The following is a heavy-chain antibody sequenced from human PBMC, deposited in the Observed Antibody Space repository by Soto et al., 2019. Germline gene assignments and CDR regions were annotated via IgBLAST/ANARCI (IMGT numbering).Heavy chain of an antibody. Sequence: QVRLQESGPGLVKPSETLSLTCSVSGAALNSGNYYWSWIRQVPGKGLEWIGHIYVTGAVDYNPSLRVLITIAQDSSERQFSLNLRLVTAADTAVYYCARLRIATNNYKWFDPWGQGTLVTVSS. CDR2: IYVTGAV. CDR1: GAALNSGNYY. CDR3: ARLRIATNNYKWFDP. V-gene: IGHV4-31*01. D-gene: IGHD2-21*01. J-gene: IGHJ5*02.